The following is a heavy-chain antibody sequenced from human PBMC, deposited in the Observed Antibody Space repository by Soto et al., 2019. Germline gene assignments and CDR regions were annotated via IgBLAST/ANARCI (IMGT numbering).Heavy chain of an antibody. V-gene: IGHV3-48*02. CDR2: ISSSSSTI. J-gene: IGHJ4*02. Sequence: PGGSLRLACAASGFTFSDYSMNWVRQAPGKGLEWVSYISSSSSTIYYTDSVKGRFTISRDNAKNSLFLQMNSLRDEDTAVYYCAERAYYYDSSGLEAYWGQGTQVTVSS. CDR3: AERAYYYDSSGLEAY. D-gene: IGHD3-22*01. CDR1: GFTFSDYS.